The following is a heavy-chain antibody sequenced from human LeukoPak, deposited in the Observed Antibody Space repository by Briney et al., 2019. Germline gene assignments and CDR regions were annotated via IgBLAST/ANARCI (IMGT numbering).Heavy chain of an antibody. D-gene: IGHD3-9*01. V-gene: IGHV3-69-1*01. CDR2: ITSSAK. Sequence: GGSLRLSCAASGFAFSEYPMNWVRQAPGKGLEWVSNITSSAKNYADSVKGRSTISRDNAKNSLYLEMSSLRAEDTAVYYCARDRDWSFDYWGQGTLVTVSS. CDR3: ARDRDWSFDY. J-gene: IGHJ4*02. CDR1: GFAFSEYP.